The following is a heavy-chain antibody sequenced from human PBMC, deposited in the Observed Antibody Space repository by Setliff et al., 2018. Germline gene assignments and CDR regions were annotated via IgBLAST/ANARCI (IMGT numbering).Heavy chain of an antibody. CDR2: ISHSGST. J-gene: IGHJ4*02. Sequence: PSETLSLTCTVSGYSISSGHYWGWIRQPPGKGLEWIGSISHSGSTYYNPSLRSRVTISLDTSKNQFSPKLTSVTAADTAVYYCAGGRRYDYGWDVDYWGQGTLVTVSS. CDR3: AGGRRYDYGWDVDY. D-gene: IGHD4-17*01. V-gene: IGHV4-38-2*02. CDR1: GYSISSGHY.